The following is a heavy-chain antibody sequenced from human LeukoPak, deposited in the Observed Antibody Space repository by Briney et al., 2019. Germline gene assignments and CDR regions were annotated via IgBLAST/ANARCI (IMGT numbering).Heavy chain of an antibody. CDR2: IGGNGGST. Sequence: PGGSLRLSCAASGFTFNNYAMSWVRQAPGKGLEWVSGIGGNGGSTYYADSAKGRFTISRDNSKNTLYLLMDSLRADDTAVYYCARPASQFYYYHMDVWGQGATVTVSS. D-gene: IGHD2-2*01. CDR3: ARPASQFYYYHMDV. V-gene: IGHV3-23*01. J-gene: IGHJ6*02. CDR1: GFTFNNYA.